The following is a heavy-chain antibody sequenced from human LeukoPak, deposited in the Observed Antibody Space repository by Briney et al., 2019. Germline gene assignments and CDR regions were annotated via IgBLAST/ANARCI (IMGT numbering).Heavy chain of an antibody. CDR2: MKQDGSQK. CDR1: GFTFSRYW. CDR3: ARALRGVVPAASDAFDI. V-gene: IGHV3-7*01. Sequence: GGSLRLSCVASGFTFSRYWMTWFRQAPGKGLEWVANMKQDGSQKNYVDSVKGRFTISRDNAKKSLYLQMNSLRAEDTAVYYCARALRGVVPAASDAFDIWGQGTMVTVSS. D-gene: IGHD2-2*01. J-gene: IGHJ3*02.